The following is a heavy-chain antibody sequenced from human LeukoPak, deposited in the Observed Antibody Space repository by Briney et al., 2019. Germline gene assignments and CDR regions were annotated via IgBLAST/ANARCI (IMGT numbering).Heavy chain of an antibody. D-gene: IGHD5-18*01. V-gene: IGHV3-53*04. CDR2: IYSGGTT. CDR3: ARVDTVMAYYFDL. Sequence: PGRSLRPSCAASWFTVSTNCITSARQAPGNWLEWVSTIYSGGTTYYADSVMGRFTTSRHNSRNTLYLQMNSLRAEDKAVYYCARVDTVMAYYFDLWGQGTLVTVSS. CDR1: WFTVSTNC. J-gene: IGHJ4*02.